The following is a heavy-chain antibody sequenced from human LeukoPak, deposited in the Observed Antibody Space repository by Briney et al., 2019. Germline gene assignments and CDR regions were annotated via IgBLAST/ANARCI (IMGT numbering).Heavy chain of an antibody. V-gene: IGHV4-4*02. CDR1: GGSISSSNW. CDR2: IYHSGST. D-gene: IGHD7-27*01. J-gene: IGHJ4*02. CDR3: ARLLGPNWVDY. Sequence: PSETLSLTCAVSGGSISSSNWWSWVRQPPGKGLEWIGEIYHSGSTNYNPSLKSRVTISVDTSKNQFSLKLSSVTAADTAVYYCARLLGPNWVDYWGQGILVSVSS.